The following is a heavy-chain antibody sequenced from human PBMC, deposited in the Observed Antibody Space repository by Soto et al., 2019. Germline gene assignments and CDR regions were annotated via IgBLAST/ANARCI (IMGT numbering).Heavy chain of an antibody. CDR2: ITYDGGIK. J-gene: IGHJ5*02. CDR3: ARGMVPHETGDRDNWSDP. CDR1: GFNFNDYD. D-gene: IGHD3-9*01. V-gene: IGHV3-33*05. Sequence: QVQLLQSGGGVVQPGMSLTLSCTTSGFNFNDYDFHWVRQAPGKGLEWVALITYDGGIKAYLDSVKDRFIISRDTSALYLQMSSLRVDDTAVYYCARGMVPHETGDRDNWSDPWGQGTLVTVSS.